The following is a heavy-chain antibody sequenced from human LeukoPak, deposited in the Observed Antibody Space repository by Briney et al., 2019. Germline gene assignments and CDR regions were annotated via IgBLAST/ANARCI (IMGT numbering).Heavy chain of an antibody. CDR3: AKDLGRDGYEIFDY. V-gene: IGHV3-23*01. J-gene: IGHJ4*02. CDR2: ISGSGGST. Sequence: PGGSLRLSCAASGFTFSSDAMNWVRQAPGKGLEWVSGISGSGGSTYYADSVKGRFTVSRDNSKNTVFLQMNSLRAEDTAVYYCAKDLGRDGYEIFDYWGQGTLVTVSS. D-gene: IGHD5-24*01. CDR1: GFTFSSDA.